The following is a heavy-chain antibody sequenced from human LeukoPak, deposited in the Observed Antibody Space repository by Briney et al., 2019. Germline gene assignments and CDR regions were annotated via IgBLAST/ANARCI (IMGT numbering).Heavy chain of an antibody. V-gene: IGHV1-69*05. J-gene: IGHJ4*02. D-gene: IGHD5-18*01. CDR3: ARERGYSYGLLDY. Sequence: ASVKVSCKASGGTFSSYAISWVRQAPGQGLEWMGWIIPIFGTANYAQKFQGRVTLTTDESTSTAYMELSSLRSEDTAVYYCARERGYSYGLLDYWGQGTLVTVSS. CDR1: GGTFSSYA. CDR2: IIPIFGTA.